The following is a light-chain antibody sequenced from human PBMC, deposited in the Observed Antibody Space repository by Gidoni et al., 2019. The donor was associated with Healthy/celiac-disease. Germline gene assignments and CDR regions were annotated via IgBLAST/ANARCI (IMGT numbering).Light chain of an antibody. CDR1: QSVSSSY. V-gene: IGKV3-20*01. CDR3: QQYGSSPST. J-gene: IGKJ4*01. CDR2: GAS. Sequence: VLTQSPGTLSLSPGERATLSCRASQSVSSSYLAWYQQKPGQAPRLLIYGASSRATGIPDRFSGSGSGTDFTLTISRLEPEDFAVYYCQQYGSSPSTFGGGTKVEIK.